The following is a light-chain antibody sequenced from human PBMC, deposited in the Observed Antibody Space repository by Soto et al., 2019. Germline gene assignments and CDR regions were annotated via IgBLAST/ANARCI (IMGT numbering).Light chain of an antibody. CDR1: QSISSW. V-gene: IGKV1-5*01. CDR2: DAS. J-gene: IGKJ1*01. Sequence: IRVKMSLSTVSASLGDRVTSTCRASQSISSWLAWYQQKPGKAPKLLISDASSLKSGVPSRFSGSGSATEFTLTISSLQPDDFATYYCQQYNSYSRTFGQVSKVDVK. CDR3: QQYNSYSRT.